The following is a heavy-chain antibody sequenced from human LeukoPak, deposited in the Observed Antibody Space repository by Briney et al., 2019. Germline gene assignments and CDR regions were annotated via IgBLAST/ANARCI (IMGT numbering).Heavy chain of an antibody. V-gene: IGHV3-53*01. J-gene: IGHJ4*02. CDR2: IYSGGST. D-gene: IGHD6-19*01. Sequence: GGSLRLSCAASGFTVSSNYMSWVRQALGKGLEWVSVIYSGGSTYYADSVKGRFTISRDNSKNTLYLQMNSLRAEDTAVYYCARSNSSGYNFDYWGQGTLVTVSS. CDR1: GFTVSSNY. CDR3: ARSNSSGYNFDY.